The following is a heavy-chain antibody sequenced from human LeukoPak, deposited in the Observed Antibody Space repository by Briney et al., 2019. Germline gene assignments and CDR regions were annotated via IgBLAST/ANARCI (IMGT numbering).Heavy chain of an antibody. CDR3: ARGGTGQDY. V-gene: IGHV3-48*01. CDR1: GFTFSSYT. J-gene: IGHJ4*02. CDR2: ISSSSSTI. D-gene: IGHD3/OR15-3a*01. Sequence: PGGSLRLSCAASGFTFSSYTMNWVRQAPGKGLEWVSYISSSSSTIYYADSVKGRFTISGDNAKNSLYLQMNSLRAEDTAVYYCARGGTGQDYWGQGTLVTVSP.